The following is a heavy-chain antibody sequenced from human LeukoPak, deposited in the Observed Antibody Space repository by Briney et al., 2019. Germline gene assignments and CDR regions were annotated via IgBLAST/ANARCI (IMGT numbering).Heavy chain of an antibody. CDR3: ARSRDRADY. D-gene: IGHD3-10*01. CDR2: INPSGGST. V-gene: IGHV1-46*01. CDR1: GYTLTDYY. Sequence: GASVTVSCKASGYTLTDYYMHWVRQAPGQGLEWMGIINPSGGSTRYAQKFQGRVTMTRDTSTSTVYMELSSLRSEDTAVYYCARSRDRADYWGQGTLVTVSS. J-gene: IGHJ4*02.